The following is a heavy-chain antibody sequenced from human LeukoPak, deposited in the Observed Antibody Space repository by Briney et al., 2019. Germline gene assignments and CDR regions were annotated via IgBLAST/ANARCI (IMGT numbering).Heavy chain of an antibody. V-gene: IGHV5-51*01. CDR2: IYPGDSDT. J-gene: IGHJ3*02. CDR1: GYTFTNYW. D-gene: IGHD5-18*01. CDR3: ARGTGQYNDGHRGAFDT. Sequence: GESLKISCKGSGYTFTNYWIGWVRQMPGKGLEWMGIIYPGDSDTKYSPSFQGQVTISADKSISTAYLQGSSLKASDTAMYHCARGTGQYNDGHRGAFDTWGQGTMVTVSS.